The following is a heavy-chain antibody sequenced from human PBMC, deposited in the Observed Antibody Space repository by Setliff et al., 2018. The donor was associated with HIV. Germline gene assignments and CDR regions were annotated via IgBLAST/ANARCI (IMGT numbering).Heavy chain of an antibody. CDR2: IRSKAYGGTT. CDR1: GFTFGDYA. CDR3: SRLRGYSFGLASYYYYYMDV. D-gene: IGHD5-18*01. V-gene: IGHV3-49*04. Sequence: SLSLSCTASGFTFGDYAMSWVRQAPGKGLEWVGFIRSKAYGGTTEYAASVKGRFTISRDESKSIAFLQMYSLKTEDTAVYYCSRLRGYSFGLASYYYYYMDVWGKGTTVTVSS. J-gene: IGHJ6*03.